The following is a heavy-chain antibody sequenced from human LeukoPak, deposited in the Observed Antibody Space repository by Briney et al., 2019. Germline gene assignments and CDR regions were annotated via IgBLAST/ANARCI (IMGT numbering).Heavy chain of an antibody. D-gene: IGHD5-24*01. CDR3: ARGRGRWLQTKYYFDH. J-gene: IGHJ4*02. V-gene: IGHV4-34*01. CDR2: INHSGST. Sequence: SETLSLTCAVYGGSFSGYYWSWIRQPPGKGLEWIGEINHSGSTNYNPSLKSRVTISVDTSKNQFSLKLSSVTAADTAVYYCARGRGRWLQTKYYFDHWGQGTLVTVSS. CDR1: GGSFSGYY.